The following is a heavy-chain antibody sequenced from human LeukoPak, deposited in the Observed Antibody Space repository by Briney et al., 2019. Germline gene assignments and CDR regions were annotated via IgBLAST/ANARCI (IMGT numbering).Heavy chain of an antibody. CDR3: ARDSRYCSGGSCYSPSTFDH. Sequence: SETLSLTCTVSGGSISSSSYYWGWIRQPPGKGLEWIGSIYYSGSTYYNPSLKSRVTISVDTSKNQFSLKLSSVTAADTAVYYCARDSRYCSGGSCYSPSTFDHWGQGTLVTVSS. D-gene: IGHD2-15*01. V-gene: IGHV4-39*07. CDR1: GGSISSSSYY. J-gene: IGHJ4*02. CDR2: IYYSGST.